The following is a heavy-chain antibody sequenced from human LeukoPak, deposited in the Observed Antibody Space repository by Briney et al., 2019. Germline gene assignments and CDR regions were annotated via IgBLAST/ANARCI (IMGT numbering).Heavy chain of an antibody. J-gene: IGHJ3*02. Sequence: HTGGSLRLSCAASGFTFSSYAMSWVRQAPGKGLEWVSAISGSGGSTYYADSVKGRFTISRDNSKNTLYLQMNSLRAEDTAVYYCAKALWNVFNYYDSSGYSRPEDAFDIWGQGTMVTVSS. V-gene: IGHV3-23*01. CDR2: ISGSGGST. CDR1: GFTFSSYA. D-gene: IGHD3-22*01. CDR3: AKALWNVFNYYDSSGYSRPEDAFDI.